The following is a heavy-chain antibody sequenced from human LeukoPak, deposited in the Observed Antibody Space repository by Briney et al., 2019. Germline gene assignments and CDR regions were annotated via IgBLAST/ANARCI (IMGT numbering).Heavy chain of an antibody. Sequence: GASVKVSCKAVGDTLSIYGISWVRQAPGHGLEWMGWINTNTGNPTYAQGFTGRFVFSLDTSVSPAYLQISSLKAEDTAVYYCARDGGQRGYGDYVEWYDYRGQGTLVTVSS. CDR3: ARDGGQRGYGDYVEWYDY. D-gene: IGHD4-17*01. CDR2: INTNTGNP. CDR1: GDTLSIYG. J-gene: IGHJ4*02. V-gene: IGHV7-4-1*02.